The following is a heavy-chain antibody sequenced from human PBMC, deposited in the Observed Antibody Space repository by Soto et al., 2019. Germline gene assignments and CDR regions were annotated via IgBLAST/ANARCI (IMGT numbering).Heavy chain of an antibody. D-gene: IGHD3-3*02. CDR2: INAGNGNT. J-gene: IGHJ3*02. Sequence: GASVKVSCKASGYTSTNYGMHWVRQAPGQRLEWMGWINAGNGNTKYSQKFQGRVTITRNTSISTAYMELSSLRSEDTAVYYCARAKEHSRPKGAFGIWGQGTMVTVSS. V-gene: IGHV1-3*01. CDR3: ARAKEHSRPKGAFGI. CDR1: GYTSTNYG.